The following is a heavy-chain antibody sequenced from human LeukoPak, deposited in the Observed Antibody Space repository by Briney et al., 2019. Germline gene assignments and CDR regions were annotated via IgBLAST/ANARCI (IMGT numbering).Heavy chain of an antibody. J-gene: IGHJ4*02. CDR1: GFTVSSNY. D-gene: IGHD5-12*01. Sequence: GGSLRLSCAASGFTVSSNYMSWVRQAPGKGLEWVSVIYSGGSTYYADSVKGRFTISRDNSKNTLYLQMNSLRAEDTAVYYCARASGEKSGSVDYGGQGTLVTVSS. CDR3: ARASGEKSGSVDY. V-gene: IGHV3-53*01. CDR2: IYSGGST.